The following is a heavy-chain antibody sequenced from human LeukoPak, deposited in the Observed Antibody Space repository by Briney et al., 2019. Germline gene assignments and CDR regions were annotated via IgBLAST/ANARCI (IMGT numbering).Heavy chain of an antibody. CDR3: ARGRGQLPVSRGALDI. CDR2: ISYDGSNK. Sequence: GGSLRLSCAASGFTFSSYAMHWVRQAPGKGLEWVAVISYDGSNKYYADSVKGRFTISRDNSKNTLYLQMNSLRAEDTAVYYCARGRGQLPVSRGALDIWGQGTMVTVSS. CDR1: GFTFSSYA. D-gene: IGHD2-2*01. V-gene: IGHV3-30*14. J-gene: IGHJ3*02.